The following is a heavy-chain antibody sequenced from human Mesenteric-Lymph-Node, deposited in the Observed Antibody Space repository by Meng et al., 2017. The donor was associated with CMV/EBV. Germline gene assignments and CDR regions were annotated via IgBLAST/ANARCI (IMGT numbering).Heavy chain of an antibody. V-gene: IGHV4-31*02. J-gene: IGHJ2*01. D-gene: IGHD2-21*02. Sequence: ISSGGYYWNWIRQHPVKGLEWIGYIYYSGNTYYNPSLKSRLTISVDTSKNQFSLKLSSVTAADTAVYYCARGHVVVTAIESYWYFDLWGRGTLVTVSS. CDR2: IYYSGNT. CDR1: ISSGGYY. CDR3: ARGHVVVTAIESYWYFDL.